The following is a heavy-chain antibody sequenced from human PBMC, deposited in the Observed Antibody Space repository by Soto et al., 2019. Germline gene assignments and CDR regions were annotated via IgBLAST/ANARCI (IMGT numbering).Heavy chain of an antibody. J-gene: IGHJ4*02. CDR3: ARGVACSGGSCYPTFDY. D-gene: IGHD2-15*01. CDR2: ISSSSSYI. CDR1: GFTFSSYS. Sequence: PGGSLRLSCAASGFTFSSYSMNWVRQAPGKGLEWVSSISSSSSYIYYADSVKGRFTISRDNAKNSLYLQMNSLRAEDTAVYYCARGVACSGGSCYPTFDYWGQGTLVTVS. V-gene: IGHV3-21*01.